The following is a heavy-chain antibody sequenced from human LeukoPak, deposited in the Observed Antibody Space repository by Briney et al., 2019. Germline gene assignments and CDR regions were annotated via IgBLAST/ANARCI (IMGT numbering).Heavy chain of an antibody. D-gene: IGHD3-22*01. CDR1: GGSISSYY. V-gene: IGHV4-59*01. Sequence: PSETLSLTCTVSGGSISSYYWSWIRQPPGKGLEWIGHIYYSGSTNYNPSLKSRVTISVDTSKNQFSLKLSSVTAADTAVYYCATTYYYDSSGYYSYYYYYGMDVWGQGTTVTVSS. CDR2: IYYSGST. J-gene: IGHJ6*02. CDR3: ATTYYYDSSGYYSYYYYYGMDV.